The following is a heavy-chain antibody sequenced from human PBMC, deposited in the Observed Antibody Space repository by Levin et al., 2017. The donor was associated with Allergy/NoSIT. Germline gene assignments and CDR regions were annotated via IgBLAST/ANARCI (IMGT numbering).Heavy chain of an antibody. Sequence: GASVKVSCAASGFTFNNYAMSWVRQAPGKGLEWVSAIINSGVGTYYADSVKGRFTISRDNSKNTMYLQMNSLRAEDTDVYFCAKDAIRGSDQPYYFDYWGQGTLVTASS. CDR3: AKDAIRGSDQPYYFDY. V-gene: IGHV3-23*01. CDR2: IINSGVGT. D-gene: IGHD6-19*01. CDR1: GFTFNNYA. J-gene: IGHJ4*02.